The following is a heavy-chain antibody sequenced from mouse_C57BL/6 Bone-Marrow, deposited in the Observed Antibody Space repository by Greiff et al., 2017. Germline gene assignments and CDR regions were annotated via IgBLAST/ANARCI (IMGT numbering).Heavy chain of an antibody. D-gene: IGHD2-1*01. CDR1: GFTFSSYA. V-gene: IGHV5-4*01. CDR2: ISDGGSYT. J-gene: IGHJ2*01. Sequence: EVQVVESGGGLVKPGGSLKLSCAASGFTFSSYAMSWVRQTPEKRLEWVATISDGGSYTYYPDNVKGRFTISRDNAKNNLYLQMSHLKSEDTAMYYCARDWGYGNFDYWGQGTTLTVAS. CDR3: ARDWGYGNFDY.